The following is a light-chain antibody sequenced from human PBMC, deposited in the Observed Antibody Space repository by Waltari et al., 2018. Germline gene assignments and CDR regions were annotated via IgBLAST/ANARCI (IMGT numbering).Light chain of an antibody. CDR2: AAS. CDR1: QSISGTY. V-gene: IGKV3D-7*01. Sequence: IVLTQSPATLSLSPGERATLSCRASQSISGTYISWYQLKPGQAPRLLVYAASTRATGVAARFSGSGSETDFTLTISSLQPEDFAVYYCQQDYDSVTFGQGTKVEIE. J-gene: IGKJ1*01. CDR3: QQDYDSVT.